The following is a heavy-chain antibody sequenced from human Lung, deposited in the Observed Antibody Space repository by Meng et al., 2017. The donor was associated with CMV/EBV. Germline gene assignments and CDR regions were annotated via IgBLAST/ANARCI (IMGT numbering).Heavy chain of an antibody. D-gene: IGHD3-3*01. CDR3: ARDLAKNWNYFDY. Sequence: GSGGSVSSGNCYWSWIRQSPGKGLEWIGYIYYSGTTNYNPSLKSRVTIAVDTSKNQFSLKLSSVTAADTAVYYCARDLAKNWNYFDYWGQGTLVTVSS. V-gene: IGHV4-61*01. CDR1: GGSVSSGNCY. J-gene: IGHJ4*02. CDR2: IYYSGTT.